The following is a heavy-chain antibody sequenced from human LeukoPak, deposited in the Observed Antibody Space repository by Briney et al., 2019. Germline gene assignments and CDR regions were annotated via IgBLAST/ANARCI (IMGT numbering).Heavy chain of an antibody. V-gene: IGHV1-69*13. Sequence: SVKVSCKASGCTFSSYAISWVRQAPGQGLEWMGGIIPIFGTANYAQKFQGRVTITADESTSTAYMELSSLRSEDTAVYYCARGDAVRYPGPGRRYYYYFMDVWGKGTTVTISS. CDR3: ARGDAVRYPGPGRRYYYYFMDV. J-gene: IGHJ6*03. CDR2: IIPIFGTA. D-gene: IGHD3-9*01. CDR1: GCTFSSYA.